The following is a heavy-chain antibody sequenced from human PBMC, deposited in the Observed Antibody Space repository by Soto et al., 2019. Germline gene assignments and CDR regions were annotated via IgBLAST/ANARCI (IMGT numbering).Heavy chain of an antibody. J-gene: IGHJ4*02. D-gene: IGHD4-17*01. CDR2: IYYTGST. CDR3: ARADYDDYYFNY. Sequence: PSETLSLTCTVSGGSISSYYWSWIRQPPGKGLEWIGYIYYTGSTNYDPSLKSRLTISVDTSKSHFSLKLSSVTAADTAVYYCARADYDDYYFNYWGQGTLVTVS. CDR1: GGSISSYY. V-gene: IGHV4-59*01.